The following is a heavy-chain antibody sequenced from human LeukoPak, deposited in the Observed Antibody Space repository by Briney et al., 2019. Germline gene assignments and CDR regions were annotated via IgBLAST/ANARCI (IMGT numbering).Heavy chain of an antibody. V-gene: IGHV3-30-3*02. CDR2: ISYDGSNK. Sequence: GRTLRLSCAASGFTLSTYAMHWVRQAPGKGLEWVSVISYDGSNKYYADSVKGRFTISRDNSKNTLYLQMNSLRAEDTAVYYCAKIPSIVVVITTVDYWGQGTLVTVSS. CDR1: GFTLSTYA. J-gene: IGHJ4*02. D-gene: IGHD3-22*01. CDR3: AKIPSIVVVITTVDY.